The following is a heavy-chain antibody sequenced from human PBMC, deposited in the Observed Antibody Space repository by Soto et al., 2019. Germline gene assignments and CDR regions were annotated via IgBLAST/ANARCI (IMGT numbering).Heavy chain of an antibody. Sequence: GGSLRLSCAVSGFTFSTYGMHWVRQAPGKGLEWVAIISYDGTNKYYADSVRGRFTISRDNSKNTLYLQMNSLRVEDTAVYYCARDPYDYVWGSYRYMLDYWGQGTLVTVST. CDR1: GFTFSTYG. CDR2: ISYDGTNK. J-gene: IGHJ4*02. V-gene: IGHV3-30*03. D-gene: IGHD3-16*02. CDR3: ARDPYDYVWGSYRYMLDY.